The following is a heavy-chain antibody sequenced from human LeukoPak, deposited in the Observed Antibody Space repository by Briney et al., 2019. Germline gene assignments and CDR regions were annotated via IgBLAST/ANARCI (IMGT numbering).Heavy chain of an antibody. CDR2: IYYSGST. J-gene: IGHJ3*02. D-gene: IGHD3-10*01. CDR1: GGFISSYY. V-gene: IGHV4-59*01. CDR3: ARVGQLLWFGELSLAFDI. Sequence: KPSETLSLTCTVSGGFISSYYWSWIRQPPGKGLEWIGYIYYSGSTNYNPSLKSRVTISVDTSKNQFSLKLSSVTAADTAVYYCARVGQLLWFGELSLAFDIWGQGTMVTVSS.